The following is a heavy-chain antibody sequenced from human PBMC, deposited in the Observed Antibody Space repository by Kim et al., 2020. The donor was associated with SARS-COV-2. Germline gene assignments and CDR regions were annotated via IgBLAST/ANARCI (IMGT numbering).Heavy chain of an antibody. Sequence: GGSLRLSCAASGFTFSSYSMNWVRQAPGKGLEWVSSISSSSSYIYYADSVKGRFTISRDNAKNSLYLQMNSLRAEDTAVYYCASGIAARPGWWSDYWGQGTLVTVSS. V-gene: IGHV3-21*01. CDR1: GFTFSSYS. J-gene: IGHJ4*02. CDR2: ISSSSSYI. CDR3: ASGIAARPGWWSDY. D-gene: IGHD6-6*01.